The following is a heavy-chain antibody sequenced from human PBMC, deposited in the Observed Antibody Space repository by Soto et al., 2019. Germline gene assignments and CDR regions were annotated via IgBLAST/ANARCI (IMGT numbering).Heavy chain of an antibody. CDR1: GFTFSTYG. CDR3: AKDEVRTPSLYAMDV. Sequence: GGSLRLSCAASGFTFSTYGMHWVRQAQGKGLEWVALISYDGSNRNSADSVKGRFTISRDNSKNTLYLQMNSLRVEDAAVYYCAKDEVRTPSLYAMDVWGQGTRVTVSS. V-gene: IGHV3-30*18. CDR2: ISYDGSNR. J-gene: IGHJ6*02. D-gene: IGHD3-10*01.